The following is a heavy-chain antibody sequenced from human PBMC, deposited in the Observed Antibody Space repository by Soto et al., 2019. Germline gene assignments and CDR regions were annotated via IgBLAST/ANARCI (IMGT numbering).Heavy chain of an antibody. J-gene: IGHJ4*02. V-gene: IGHV3-11*01. CDR3: ARDPTVDILTGYSIDY. D-gene: IGHD3-9*01. CDR1: GFTFSDYY. Sequence: PGGSLRLSWAASGFTFSDYYMSWIRQAPGKGLEWVSYISSSGSTIYYADSVKGRFTISRDNAKNSLYLQMNSLRAEDTAVYYCARDPTVDILTGYSIDYWGQGTLVTVSS. CDR2: ISSSGSTI.